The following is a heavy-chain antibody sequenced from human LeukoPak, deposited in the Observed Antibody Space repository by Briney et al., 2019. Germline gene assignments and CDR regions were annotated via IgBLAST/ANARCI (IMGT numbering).Heavy chain of an antibody. CDR1: GGSISSGDYY. Sequence: PSETLSLTCTVSGGSISSGDYYWSWIRQPPGKGLEWIGYIYYSGSTYYNPSLKSRVTISVDTSKNQFSLKLSSVTAADTAVYYCARHPPRFTVKDAFDIWGQGTMVTVSS. CDR3: ARHPPRFTVKDAFDI. D-gene: IGHD4-11*01. J-gene: IGHJ3*02. CDR2: IYYSGST. V-gene: IGHV4-30-4*08.